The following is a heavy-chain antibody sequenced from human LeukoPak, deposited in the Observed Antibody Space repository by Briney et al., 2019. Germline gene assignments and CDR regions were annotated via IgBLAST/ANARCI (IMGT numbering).Heavy chain of an antibody. CDR2: IYYSGST. Sequence: PSETLSLTCTVSGGSISSGDYYWSWIRQPPGKGLEWIGYIYYSGSTYYNPSLKSRVTISVDTSKNQFSLKLSSVTAADTAVYYCARVATSRLLWFGESRDYWGQGTLVTVSS. CDR3: ARVATSRLLWFGESRDY. J-gene: IGHJ4*02. V-gene: IGHV4-30-4*01. D-gene: IGHD3-10*01. CDR1: GGSISSGDYY.